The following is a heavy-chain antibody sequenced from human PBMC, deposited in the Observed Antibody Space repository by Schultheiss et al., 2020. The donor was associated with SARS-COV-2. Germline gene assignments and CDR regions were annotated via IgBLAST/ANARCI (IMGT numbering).Heavy chain of an antibody. Sequence: GGSLRLSCAASGFTFSSYSVNWVRQAPGKGLDWVSYISRSDGSIYYAESVQGRFTISRDNAQNSLYLQMNSLRAEDTAVYYCAREVRYNYGYQAGYYMDVWGKGTTVTVSS. CDR3: AREVRYNYGYQAGYYMDV. CDR2: ISRSDGSI. CDR1: GFTFSSYS. D-gene: IGHD5-18*01. J-gene: IGHJ6*03. V-gene: IGHV3-48*04.